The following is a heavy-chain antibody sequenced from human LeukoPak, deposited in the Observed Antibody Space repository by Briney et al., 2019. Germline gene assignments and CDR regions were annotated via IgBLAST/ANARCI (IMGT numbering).Heavy chain of an antibody. CDR3: AARLVKTES. Sequence: GGSLRLSCAASGFTINNFDMSWVRQAPGKGLEWVSSISGSGSNTYYADSVEGRFTVSRDNSKNTLYLQMNSLRAEDTAVYYCAARLVKTESWGQGTLVTVSS. J-gene: IGHJ5*02. V-gene: IGHV3-23*01. CDR1: GFTINNFD. CDR2: ISGSGSNT. D-gene: IGHD3-9*01.